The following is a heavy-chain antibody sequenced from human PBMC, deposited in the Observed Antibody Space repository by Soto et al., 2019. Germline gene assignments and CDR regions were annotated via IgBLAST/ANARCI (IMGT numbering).Heavy chain of an antibody. CDR1: GYTFTSYY. J-gene: IGHJ4*02. D-gene: IGHD6-13*01. CDR3: ARDEVAAAAHYYFDY. Sequence: ASVKVSCKASGYTFTSYYMHWVRQAPGQGLEWMGIINPSGGSTSYAQKFQGRVTMTRDTSTSTVYMELSSLRSEDTAVYYCARDEVAAAAHYYFDYWGQRTLVTVSS. V-gene: IGHV1-46*01. CDR2: INPSGGST.